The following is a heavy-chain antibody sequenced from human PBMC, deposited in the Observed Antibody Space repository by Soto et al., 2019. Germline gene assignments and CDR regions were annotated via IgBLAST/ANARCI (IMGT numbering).Heavy chain of an antibody. CDR2: IWYDGSNK. Sequence: QVQLVESGGGVVQPGRSLRLSCAASGFTFSSYGMHWVRQAPGKGLEWVAVIWYDGSNKYYADSVKGRFTISRDNSKNTLYLQMNSLRAEDTAVYYCARDREDGYNYCFDYWGQGTLVTVSS. CDR1: GFTFSSYG. J-gene: IGHJ4*02. D-gene: IGHD5-12*01. V-gene: IGHV3-33*01. CDR3: ARDREDGYNYCFDY.